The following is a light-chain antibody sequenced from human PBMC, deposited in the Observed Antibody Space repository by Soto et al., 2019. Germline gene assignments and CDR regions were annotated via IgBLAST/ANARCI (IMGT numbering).Light chain of an antibody. CDR3: QQGKSFPIT. Sequence: DIQMTQSPSSLFASVGDRVTITCQATQDINIYLNWYQQKPGKAPKVLIYAATNLQSGAPSRFSGSASGTDFTLTISNLQPEDFATYYCQQGKSFPITFGQGTRLEIK. J-gene: IGKJ5*01. V-gene: IGKV1-39*01. CDR1: QDINIY. CDR2: AAT.